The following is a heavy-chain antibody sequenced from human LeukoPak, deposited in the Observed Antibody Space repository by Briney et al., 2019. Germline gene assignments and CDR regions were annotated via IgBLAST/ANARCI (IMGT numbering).Heavy chain of an antibody. V-gene: IGHV1-2*02. D-gene: IGHD3-3*01. CDR1: GYTFTGYY. Sequence: ASVKVSCKASGYTFTGYYMHWVRQAPGQGLEWMGWINPNSGGTNYAQKFQGRVTMTRDTSISTAYMEMSRLRSDDTAVYYCARAYYDFWSGYSDYYYGMDVWGQRAPGTASS. CDR2: INPNSGGT. CDR3: ARAYYDFWSGYSDYYYGMDV. J-gene: IGHJ6*02.